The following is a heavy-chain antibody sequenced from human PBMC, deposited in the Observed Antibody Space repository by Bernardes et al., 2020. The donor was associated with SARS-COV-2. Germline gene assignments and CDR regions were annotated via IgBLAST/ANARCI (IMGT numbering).Heavy chain of an antibody. CDR3: AGSSIAARPLTGGMDV. CDR2: IYPGDSDT. CDR1: GYSFTSYW. D-gene: IGHD6-6*01. J-gene: IGHJ6*02. V-gene: IGHV5-51*01. Sequence: GESLKISCKGSGYSFTSYWIGWVRQMPGKGLEWMGIIYPGDSDTRYSPSFQGQVTISADKSISTAYLQWSSLKASDTAMYYCAGSSIAARPLTGGMDVWGQGTTVTVSS.